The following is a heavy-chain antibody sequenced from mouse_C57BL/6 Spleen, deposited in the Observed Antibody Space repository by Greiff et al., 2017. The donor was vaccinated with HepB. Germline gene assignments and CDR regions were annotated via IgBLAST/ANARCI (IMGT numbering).Heavy chain of an antibody. CDR1: GYTFTDYY. V-gene: IGHV1-26*01. CDR2: INPNNGGT. Sequence: EVQLQQSGPELVKPGASVKISCKASGYTFTDYYMNWVKQSHGKSLEWIGDINPNNGGTSYNQKFKGKATLTVDKSSSTAYMELRSLTSEDSAVYYCARNRPYYAMDYWGQGTSVTVSS. CDR3: ARNRPYYAMDY. J-gene: IGHJ4*01.